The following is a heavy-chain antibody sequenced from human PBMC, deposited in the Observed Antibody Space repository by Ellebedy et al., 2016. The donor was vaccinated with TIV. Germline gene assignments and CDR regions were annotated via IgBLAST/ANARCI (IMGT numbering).Heavy chain of an antibody. J-gene: IGHJ3*02. CDR1: GGSISSSSYY. Sequence: SETLSLTXTVSGGSISSSSYYWGWIRQPPGKGLEWIGSIYYSGSTYYNPSLKSRVTISVDTSKNQFSLKLSSVTAADTAVYYCARGKIAAAAKREMGDAFDIWGQGTMVTVSS. CDR3: ARGKIAAAAKREMGDAFDI. V-gene: IGHV4-39*07. CDR2: IYYSGST. D-gene: IGHD6-13*01.